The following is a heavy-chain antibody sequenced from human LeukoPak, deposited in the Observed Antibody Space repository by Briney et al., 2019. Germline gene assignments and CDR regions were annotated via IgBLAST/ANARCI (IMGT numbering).Heavy chain of an antibody. J-gene: IGHJ4*02. CDR2: ISWNSGLI. D-gene: IGHD3/OR15-3a*01. Sequence: GGSLKLSCAASGFTFDEYAMHWVRQAPGKGLEWVSGISWNSGLIDYADSVKGRFTISRDNAKNSLYLQMNSLKAEDTAFYYCAKVGIFGLVTYYFDYWGQGTLVTVSS. V-gene: IGHV3-9*01. CDR1: GFTFDEYA. CDR3: AKVGIFGLVTYYFDY.